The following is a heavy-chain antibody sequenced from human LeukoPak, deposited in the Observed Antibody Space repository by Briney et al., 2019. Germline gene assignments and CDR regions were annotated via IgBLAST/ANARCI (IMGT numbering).Heavy chain of an antibody. CDR1: GYTFPSYG. V-gene: IGHV1-18*01. D-gene: IGHD3-3*01. CDR2: ISAYNGNT. CDR3: ARDGLRFLEWLPPVDY. Sequence: GASVKVSCKASGYTFPSYGISWVRQAPGQGPEWMGWISAYNGNTNYAQRLQGRVTMTTDTSTSTSYMELRSLRSDGTAVYYCARDGLRFLEWLPPVDYWGQGTLVTVSS. J-gene: IGHJ4*02.